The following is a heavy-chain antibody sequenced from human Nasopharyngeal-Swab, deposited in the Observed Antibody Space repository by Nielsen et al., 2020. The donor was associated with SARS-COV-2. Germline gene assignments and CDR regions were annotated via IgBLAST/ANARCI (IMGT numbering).Heavy chain of an antibody. CDR3: ARDPHSSGWYNY. D-gene: IGHD6-19*01. Sequence: ASVKVSCKASGYTFTSYAVHWVRQAPGQRLEWMGWINAGNGNTKYSQKFQGRVTITRDTSASTAYMELSSLRSEDTAVYYCARDPHSSGWYNYWGQGTLVTVSS. CDR2: INAGNGNT. CDR1: GYTFTSYA. V-gene: IGHV1-3*01. J-gene: IGHJ4*02.